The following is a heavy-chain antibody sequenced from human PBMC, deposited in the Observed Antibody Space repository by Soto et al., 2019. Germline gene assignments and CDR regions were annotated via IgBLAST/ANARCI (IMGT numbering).Heavy chain of an antibody. CDR2: INPFNGKT. J-gene: IGHJ4*02. CDR1: GGTFSSYA. CDR3: VRDLDGSGSYYTGY. D-gene: IGHD3-10*01. V-gene: IGHV1-18*01. Sequence: QVQLVQSGAEVKKPGSSVKVSCKASGGTFSSYAISWVRQAPGQGLEWMGGINPFNGKTNYAQKVQDRVTLTTDTSTSTAYMELRGLRSDDTAVYYCVRDLDGSGSYYTGYWGPGTLVTVSS.